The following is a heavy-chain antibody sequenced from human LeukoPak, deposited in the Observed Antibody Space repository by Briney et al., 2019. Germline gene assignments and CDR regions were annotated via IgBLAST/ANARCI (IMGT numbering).Heavy chain of an antibody. CDR3: GGDPVGPDGSYISY. CDR2: ISYDGSNK. D-gene: IGHD1-26*01. Sequence: PGGSLRLSCAASGFTFSSYAMHCVRQAPGKGLECVAVISYDGSNKYYADSVEGRFTIPRDNSKNTLYLKKNSLRAEDTAVYYCGGDPVGPDGSYISYWGQGTLVTVSS. V-gene: IGHV3-30-3*01. J-gene: IGHJ4*02. CDR1: GFTFSSYA.